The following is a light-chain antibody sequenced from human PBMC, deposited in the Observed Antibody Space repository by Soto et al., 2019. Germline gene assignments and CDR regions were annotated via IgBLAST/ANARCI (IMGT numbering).Light chain of an antibody. CDR1: QSVSSS. CDR2: AAS. J-gene: IGKJ1*01. Sequence: EIVMTQSPATLSVSPGERATLSCRASQSVSSSLAWYQQKPGQAPRLLLYAASTRATGIPARFSGSGSGTAFTLTISSLQSEDFAVYYCQQYNNWPQTFGQGTKVEIK. CDR3: QQYNNWPQT. V-gene: IGKV3-15*01.